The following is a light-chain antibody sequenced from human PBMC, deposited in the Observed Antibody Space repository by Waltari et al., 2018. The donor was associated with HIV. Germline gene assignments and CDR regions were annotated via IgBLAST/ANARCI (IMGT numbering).Light chain of an antibody. CDR3: QHYQTYPWT. CDR1: QNINSW. J-gene: IGKJ1*01. V-gene: IGKV1-5*03. Sequence: DIQMTQSPFTLSASVGDRVTITCRASQNINSWLAWYQQKPGKAPKLLIYMASILESGVPSRFSGYKSGTEFTLTISSLHPDDFATYYCQHYQTYPWTFGQGTKVEIK. CDR2: MAS.